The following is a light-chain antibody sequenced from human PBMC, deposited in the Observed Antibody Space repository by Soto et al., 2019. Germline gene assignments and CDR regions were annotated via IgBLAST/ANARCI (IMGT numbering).Light chain of an antibody. J-gene: IGKJ2*01. CDR1: QGISSA. Sequence: AIQLTQSPSSLSASVGDRVTITCRASQGISSALAWYQQKPGKAPKLLIYDASSLESGVPSRFSGXXXXXXXXXTISSLQPEDFATYYCQQFNNYPYTFGQGTKLEIK. CDR3: QQFNNYPYT. V-gene: IGKV1D-13*01. CDR2: DAS.